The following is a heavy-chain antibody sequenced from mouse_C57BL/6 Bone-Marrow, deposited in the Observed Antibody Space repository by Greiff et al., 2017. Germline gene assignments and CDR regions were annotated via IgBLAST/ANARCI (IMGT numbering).Heavy chain of an antibody. V-gene: IGHV3-6*01. CDR3: ARGVYYYGSSSWFAY. D-gene: IGHD1-1*01. Sequence: ESGPGLVKPSQSLSLTCSVTGYSITSGYYWNWIRQFPGNKLEWMGYISYDGSNNYNPSLKNRISITRDTSKNQFFLKLNSVTTEDTATYYCARGVYYYGSSSWFAYWGQGTLVTVSA. J-gene: IGHJ3*01. CDR1: GYSITSGYY. CDR2: ISYDGSN.